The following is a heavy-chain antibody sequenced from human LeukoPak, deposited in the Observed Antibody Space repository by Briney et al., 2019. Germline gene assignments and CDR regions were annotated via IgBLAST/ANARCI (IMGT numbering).Heavy chain of an antibody. Sequence: GGSLRLSCAASGFTFSSYSMNWVRQAPGKGLEWVSYISSSSSTIYYADSVKGRFTISRDNAKNSLYLQMNSLRAEDTAVYYCARISDSSGSPGWFDPWGQGTLVTVSS. CDR1: GFTFSSYS. CDR3: ARISDSSGSPGWFDP. V-gene: IGHV3-48*01. CDR2: ISSSSSTI. J-gene: IGHJ5*02. D-gene: IGHD3-22*01.